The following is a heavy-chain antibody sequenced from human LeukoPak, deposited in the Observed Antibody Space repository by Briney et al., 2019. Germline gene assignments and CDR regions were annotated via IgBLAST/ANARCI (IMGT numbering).Heavy chain of an antibody. V-gene: IGHV3-48*01. J-gene: IGHJ4*02. CDR3: ARDRYDSSHYYHY. Sequence: GGSLILSCAAAGFTFSSYDMNWVRQAPGKGLGWVSYISRSSSIIYYTDSVKGRFTISRDNAKNLLYLQMNSLRGEDTAVYYCARDRYDSSHYYHYWGQGTLVTVSA. CDR1: GFTFSSYD. D-gene: IGHD3-22*01. CDR2: ISRSSSII.